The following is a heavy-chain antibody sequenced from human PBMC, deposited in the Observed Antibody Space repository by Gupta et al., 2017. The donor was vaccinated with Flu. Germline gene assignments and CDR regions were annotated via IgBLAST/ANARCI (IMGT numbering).Heavy chain of an antibody. Sequence: QLQLQETGPGLLKPSETLSLICIVSGGSIRSGNPYWGWVRQPPGKGLEWIGSVFYSGNIYYNPSLKSRVTISADTSKNQFSLKLNSVTAADTAVYFCARHALSYSSGWYPYDYWGQGALVTVSS. V-gene: IGHV4-39*01. D-gene: IGHD6-19*01. CDR3: ARHALSYSSGWYPYDY. J-gene: IGHJ4*02. CDR1: GGSIRSGNPY. CDR2: VFYSGNI.